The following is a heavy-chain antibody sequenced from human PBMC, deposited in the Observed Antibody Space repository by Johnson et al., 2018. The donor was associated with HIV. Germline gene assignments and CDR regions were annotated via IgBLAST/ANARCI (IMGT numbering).Heavy chain of an antibody. D-gene: IGHD1-14*01. Sequence: VQVVESGGGVVQPGRSLRLSCAASGFTFSSYVMHWVRQAPGKGLVWVSGLNWNGGSTGYADSVKGRFTISRDNSKNPLYLQRNSLRAEDTAVYYCAKDGGSPDDAFDIWGQGTMVTVSS. J-gene: IGHJ3*02. V-gene: IGHV3-23*04. CDR1: GFTFSSYV. CDR3: AKDGGSPDDAFDI. CDR2: LNWNGGST.